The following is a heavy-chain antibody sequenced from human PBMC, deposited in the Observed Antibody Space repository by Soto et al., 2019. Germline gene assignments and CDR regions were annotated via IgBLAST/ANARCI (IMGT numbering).Heavy chain of an antibody. J-gene: IGHJ6*02. CDR1: GGSVSSYY. Sequence: ASETLSLTCTVFGGSVSSYYWTWIRQPLGKGLEWIGYAHYSGTTNYSPSLRGRVIMSVDTSKNQFSLKLNSVTAADAAVYYCARSNYDILTGYHLPYYYYYGMDVWGQGTTVTVSS. CDR3: ARSNYDILTGYHLPYYYYYGMDV. V-gene: IGHV4-59*02. D-gene: IGHD3-9*01. CDR2: AHYSGTT.